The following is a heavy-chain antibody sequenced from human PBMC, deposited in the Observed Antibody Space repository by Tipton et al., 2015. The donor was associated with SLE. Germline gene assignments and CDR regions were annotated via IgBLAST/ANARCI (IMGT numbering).Heavy chain of an antibody. V-gene: IGHV1-18*01. J-gene: IGHJ4*02. Sequence: QLVQSGGEVMKPGASVKVSCKASGYTFTNSDISWVRQAPGQGLEWMGWISTKNGDTKYAQRFQGRVTMTTDTSTSTSYMALRSPRSDDTAIYYCARECSGTGCLDYWGQGTLVTVSS. CDR3: ARECSGTGCLDY. CDR2: ISTKNGDT. CDR1: GYTFTNSD. D-gene: IGHD3-10*02.